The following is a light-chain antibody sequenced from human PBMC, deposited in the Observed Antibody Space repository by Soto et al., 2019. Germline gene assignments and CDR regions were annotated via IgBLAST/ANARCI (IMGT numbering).Light chain of an antibody. V-gene: IGLV1-47*01. CDR2: RNN. Sequence: QSVLTQPPSASGTPGQRVTISCSGSSSNIGSNYVYWYQQLPGTAPKLLIYRNNQRPSGVPDRFSGSKSGTSASQAISGLRSEDEADYYCAAWDDSSVVFGGGTKLTVL. CDR3: AAWDDSSVV. J-gene: IGLJ2*01. CDR1: SSNIGSNY.